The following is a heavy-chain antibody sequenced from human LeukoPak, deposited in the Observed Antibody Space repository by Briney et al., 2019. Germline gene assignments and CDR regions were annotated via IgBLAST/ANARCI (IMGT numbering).Heavy chain of an antibody. V-gene: IGHV3-23*01. CDR2: INVSGGST. J-gene: IGHJ4*02. CDR3: AKESPQFDY. CDR1: GFTFSNYA. Sequence: GGSLRLSCAASGFTFSNYAMSWVRQAPGKGLEWVSGINVSGGSTFYADSVRGRFTISRDNSKNTLYLQMNSLRAEDTAVYYCAKESPQFDYWGQGTLVTVSS.